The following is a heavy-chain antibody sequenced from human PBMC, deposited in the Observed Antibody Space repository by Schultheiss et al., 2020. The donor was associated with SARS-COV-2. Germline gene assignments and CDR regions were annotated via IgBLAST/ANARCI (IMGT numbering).Heavy chain of an antibody. V-gene: IGHV3-74*01. CDR2: INSDGSTT. Sequence: GGSLRLSCAASGFTFSNYWMHWVRQVPGKGMVWVSRINSDGSTTTFADSVKGRFTISRDNAKNTLFLQMSSLRAEDTAVYYCLVIYNYVPIWGQGTLVTVSS. CDR3: LVIYNYVPI. D-gene: IGHD5-18*01. CDR1: GFTFSNYW. J-gene: IGHJ4*02.